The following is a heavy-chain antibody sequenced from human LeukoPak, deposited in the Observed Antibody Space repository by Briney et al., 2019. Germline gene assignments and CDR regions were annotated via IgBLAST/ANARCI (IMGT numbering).Heavy chain of an antibody. Sequence: GSLRLSCVASGXTFSSSAVSWVRQAPGKGREWIGYIYYSGTTNYNPSLQSRVTISVATSKNQFSLKLSSVTAADTAVYYCARLGDGDNLRYFDYWGQGTLVTVSS. CDR2: IYYSGTT. CDR3: ARLGDGDNLRYFDY. V-gene: IGHV4-59*08. D-gene: IGHD5-24*01. CDR1: GXTFSSSA. J-gene: IGHJ4*02.